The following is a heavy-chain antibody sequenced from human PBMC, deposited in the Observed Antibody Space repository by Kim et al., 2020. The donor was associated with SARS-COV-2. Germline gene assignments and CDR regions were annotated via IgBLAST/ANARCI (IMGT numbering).Heavy chain of an antibody. CDR3: AHRSVTRMRDDY. Sequence: RYSPSLKSRLTITKDTSKNQVVLTMTNMDPVDTATYYCAHRSVTRMRDDYWGQGTLVTVSS. J-gene: IGHJ4*02. D-gene: IGHD3-22*01. V-gene: IGHV2-5*01.